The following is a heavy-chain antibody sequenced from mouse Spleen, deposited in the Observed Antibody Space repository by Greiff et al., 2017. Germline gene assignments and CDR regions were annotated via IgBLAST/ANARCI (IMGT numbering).Heavy chain of an antibody. CDR2: IWGDGST. CDR3: ALHYDYGYFDY. J-gene: IGHJ2*01. D-gene: IGHD2-4*01. V-gene: IGHV2-3*01. CDR1: GFSLTSHG. Sequence: VMLVESGPGLVAPSQSLSIPRTVSGFSLTSHGVSRVRQPPGKGLEWLGVIWGDGSTNYHSALISRLSISKDNSKSQVFLKLNSLQTDDTATYYCALHYDYGYFDYWGQGTTLTVSS.